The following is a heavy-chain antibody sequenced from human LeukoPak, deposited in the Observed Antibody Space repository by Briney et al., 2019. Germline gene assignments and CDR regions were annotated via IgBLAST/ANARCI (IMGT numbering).Heavy chain of an antibody. J-gene: IGHJ3*01. D-gene: IGHD4-17*01. V-gene: IGHV5-51*01. Sequence: GESLKISCKGSGYSFTNYWIGWVRQMPGKGLEWMGIIYPGDSDTRYSPSFQGQVSMSADKSISTAYLQWSTLKASDTAMYYCLTTVTKSHAYDDWGQGTMVTVSS. CDR1: GYSFTNYW. CDR3: LTTVTKSHAYDD. CDR2: IYPGDSDT.